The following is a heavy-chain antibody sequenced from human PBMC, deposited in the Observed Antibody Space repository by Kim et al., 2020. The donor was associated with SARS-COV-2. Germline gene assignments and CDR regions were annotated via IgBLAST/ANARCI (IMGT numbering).Heavy chain of an antibody. Sequence: GGSLRLSCAASGFILRNYDMHWVPQAAGRGLEWVQVIGPAGDTYYKASVKARFTISRENARNSLYLQMNSLRAGDTAVYYCERAGRAWSGGGFDPWGRGTLVTVSS. V-gene: IGHV3-13*04. D-gene: IGHD6-19*01. CDR3: ERAGRAWSGGGFDP. J-gene: IGHJ5*02. CDR1: GFILRNYD. CDR2: IGPAGDT.